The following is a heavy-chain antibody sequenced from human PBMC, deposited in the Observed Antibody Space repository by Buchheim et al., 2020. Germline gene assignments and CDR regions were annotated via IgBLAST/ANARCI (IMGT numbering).Heavy chain of an antibody. V-gene: IGHV4-59*12. D-gene: IGHD6-6*01. CDR3: ARARGIAAPPVN. Sequence: QVQLQESGPGLVKPSETLSLTCAVSGVSITTYYWTWIRQPPGKGLEWIGYIYHSGSTYYNPSLKSRVTISVDRSKNQFSLKLSSVTAADTAVYYCARARGIAAPPVNWGQGTL. J-gene: IGHJ4*02. CDR1: GVSITTYY. CDR2: IYHSGST.